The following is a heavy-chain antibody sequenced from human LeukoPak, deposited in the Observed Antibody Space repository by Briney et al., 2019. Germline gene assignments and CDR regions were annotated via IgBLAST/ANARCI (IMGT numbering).Heavy chain of an antibody. CDR3: ARVVTMVGHFDY. D-gene: IGHD3-10*02. CDR1: VGTFSSYA. CDR2: IIPIFGTA. J-gene: IGHJ4*02. Sequence: ASVKVSCKASVGTFSSYAISWVRQAPGQGLEWMGGIIPIFGTANYAQKFQGRVTITADESTSTAYMELSSLRSEDTAVYYCARVVTMVGHFDYWGQGTLVTVSS. V-gene: IGHV1-69*01.